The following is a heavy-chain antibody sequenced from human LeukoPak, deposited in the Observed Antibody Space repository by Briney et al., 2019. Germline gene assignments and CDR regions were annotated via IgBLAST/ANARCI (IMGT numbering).Heavy chain of an antibody. V-gene: IGHV3-7*01. Sequence: GGSLRLSCAASGFTFSSYWMTWVRQAPGGGLEWVANIKEDGSEKYYEDSVKGRFTISRDNAKNSLYLEMNSLRAEDTAVYYCARDYDFWSRYYYGMDVWGHGTTVTVSS. CDR1: GFTFSSYW. D-gene: IGHD3-3*01. CDR3: ARDYDFWSRYYYGMDV. J-gene: IGHJ6*02. CDR2: IKEDGSEK.